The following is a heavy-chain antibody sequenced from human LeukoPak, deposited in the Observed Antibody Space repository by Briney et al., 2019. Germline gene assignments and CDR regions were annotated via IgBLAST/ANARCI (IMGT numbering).Heavy chain of an antibody. V-gene: IGHV3-23*01. Sequence: GGSLRLSCAASGFTFSSYAMTWVRQAPDKGLEWVSAISGSDGSTYYADSVKGRFTISRDDSQNTLYLQMTSLSAEDTAVYYCAKVETSGGANCYALDYWGQGTLVTVSS. CDR3: AKVETSGGANCYALDY. CDR2: ISGSDGST. CDR1: GFTFSSYA. J-gene: IGHJ4*02. D-gene: IGHD2-2*01.